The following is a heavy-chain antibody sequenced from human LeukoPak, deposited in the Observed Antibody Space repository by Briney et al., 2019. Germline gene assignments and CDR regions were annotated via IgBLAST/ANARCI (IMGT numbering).Heavy chain of an antibody. CDR2: IRYDGSNK. CDR1: GFTFSSYG. CDR3: AKDLSMVAAAVDY. D-gene: IGHD2-15*01. Sequence: GGSLRLSCAASGFTFSSYGMHWVRQAPGKGLEWVAFIRYDGSNKYYADSVKGRFTISRDNSKNTLYLQMNSLRAEDTAVYYCAKDLSMVAAAVDYWGQGTLVTVSS. J-gene: IGHJ4*02. V-gene: IGHV3-30*02.